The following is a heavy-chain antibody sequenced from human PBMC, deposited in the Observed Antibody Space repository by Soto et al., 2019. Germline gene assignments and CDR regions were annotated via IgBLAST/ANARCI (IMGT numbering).Heavy chain of an antibody. CDR1: GGSISSYY. D-gene: IGHD3-16*01. V-gene: IGHV4-4*07. Sequence: PSETLSLTCTVYGGSISSYYWSWIRQPAGKGLEWIGRIYTSGSTNYNPSLKSRVTMSVDTFKNQFSLKLSSVTAADTAVYYCARGGGTGTIFYGMDVWGQGTTVTVSS. CDR2: IYTSGST. CDR3: ARGGGTGTIFYGMDV. J-gene: IGHJ6*02.